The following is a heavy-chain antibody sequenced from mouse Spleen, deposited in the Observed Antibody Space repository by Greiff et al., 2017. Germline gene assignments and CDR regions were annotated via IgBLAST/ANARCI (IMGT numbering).Heavy chain of an antibody. D-gene: IGHD1-1*01. CDR3: ARKKASTVVGGYFDY. CDR2: INPYNGGT. Sequence: VQLQQSGPVLVKPGASVKMSCKASGYTFTDYYMNWVKQSHGKSLEWIGVINPYNGGTSYNQKFKGKATLTVDKSSSTAYMELNSLTSEDSAVYYCARKKASTVVGGYFDYWGQGTTLTVSS. CDR1: GYTFTDYY. J-gene: IGHJ2*01. V-gene: IGHV1-19*01.